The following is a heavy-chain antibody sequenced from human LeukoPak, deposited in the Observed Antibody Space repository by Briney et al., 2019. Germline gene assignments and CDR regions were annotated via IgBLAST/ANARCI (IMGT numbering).Heavy chain of an antibody. J-gene: IGHJ3*02. CDR2: ITGSGDRT. CDR3: ARDFFVTPANWNYGLTAFDI. D-gene: IGHD1-7*01. Sequence: GGSLRLSCAASGFTFTNHGMSWVRQALGKGLEWVSAITGSGDRTYYADSVKGRFTISRDNAKNSLYLQMNSLRAEDTALYYCARDFFVTPANWNYGLTAFDIWGQGTMVTVSS. CDR1: GFTFTNHG. V-gene: IGHV3-23*01.